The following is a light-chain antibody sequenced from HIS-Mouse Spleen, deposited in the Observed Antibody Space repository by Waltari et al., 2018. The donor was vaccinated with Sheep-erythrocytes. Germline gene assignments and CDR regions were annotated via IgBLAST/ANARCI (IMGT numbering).Light chain of an antibody. Sequence: SSELTQDPAVSVALGQTVRITCPGASLRIYYSSWYQQKPGQAPVLVIYGKNNRPSGIPDRFSGYSSGNTASLTITGAQAEDEADYYCNSRDSSGKVFGGGTKLTVL. J-gene: IGLJ2*01. CDR2: GKN. CDR3: NSRDSSGKV. V-gene: IGLV3-19*01. CDR1: SLRIYY.